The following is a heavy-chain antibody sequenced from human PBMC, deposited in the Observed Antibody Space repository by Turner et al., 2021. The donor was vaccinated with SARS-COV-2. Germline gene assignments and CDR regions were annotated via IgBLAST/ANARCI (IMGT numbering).Heavy chain of an antibody. J-gene: IGHJ4*02. CDR1: GFTFSSSW. CDR2: ISSTSSYK. V-gene: IGHV3-21*01. CDR3: GADTSGWAADY. Sequence: EVQLLESVGGLVKPGGSLRLSCAASGFTFSSSWMNWVRQAPGKGLEWVSSISSTSSYKYYADSVKGRFTISRDNANKSLYLKMDSLRAEDTAVYYCGADTSGWAADYWGQGALVTVSS. D-gene: IGHD6-19*01.